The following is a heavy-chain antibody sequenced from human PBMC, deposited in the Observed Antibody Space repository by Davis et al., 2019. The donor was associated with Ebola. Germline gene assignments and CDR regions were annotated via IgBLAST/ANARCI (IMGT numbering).Heavy chain of an antibody. Sequence: GESLKISCAASGFTFSSYAMSWVRQAPGKGLEWVSAISGSGGSTYYADSVKGRFTISRDNSKNTLYLQMNSLRAEDTAVYYCARDLKEDVVLRFLEGRNSVPIWGQGTLVTVSS. V-gene: IGHV3-23*01. CDR1: GFTFSSYA. CDR3: ARDLKEDVVLRFLEGRNSVPI. J-gene: IGHJ4*02. D-gene: IGHD3-3*01. CDR2: ISGSGGST.